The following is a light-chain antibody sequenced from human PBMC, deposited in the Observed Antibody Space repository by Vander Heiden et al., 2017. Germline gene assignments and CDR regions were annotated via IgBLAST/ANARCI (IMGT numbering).Light chain of an antibody. J-gene: IGKJ4*01. Sequence: IFIPQSPHSLSVSLCHPASIIFNSYQTVLYSPNKKNYLAWYQQQSGQPPKLLIYWASTRESGVPDRFSGSGSGTDFTLTISSLQAEDVAVYYCQQYYSIPLTFGGGTKVEIK. CDR1: QTVLYSPNKKNY. CDR3: QQYYSIPLT. CDR2: WAS. V-gene: IGKV4-1*01.